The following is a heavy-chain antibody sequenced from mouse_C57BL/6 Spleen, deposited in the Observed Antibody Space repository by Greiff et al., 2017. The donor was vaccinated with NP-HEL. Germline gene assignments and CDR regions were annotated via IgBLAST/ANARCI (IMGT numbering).Heavy chain of an antibody. CDR2: INPNNGGT. D-gene: IGHD1-1*01. J-gene: IGHJ3*01. CDR3: ARGGYYGAY. CDR1: GYTFTDYY. V-gene: IGHV1-26*01. Sequence: EVQLQQSGPELVKPGASVKISCKASGYTFTDYYMNWVKQSHGKSLEWIGDINPNNGGTSYNQKFKGKATLTVDKSSSTAHMELRSLTSEDSAVYYCARGGYYGAYWGQGTLVTVSA.